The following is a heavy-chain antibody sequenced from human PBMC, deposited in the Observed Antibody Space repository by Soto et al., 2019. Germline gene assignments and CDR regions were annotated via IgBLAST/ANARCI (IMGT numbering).Heavy chain of an antibody. CDR1: GDSVSSNSAV. Sequence: SQTLSLTCAISGDSVSSNSAVWNWIRQSPSRGLEWLGRTYYRSQWHYEYAVFVQSRISIDPDTSKNQFSLQLNSLKTEDTAVNYCTTGLITTWGQGTLVTVSS. CDR3: TTGLITT. D-gene: IGHD2-2*01. J-gene: IGHJ4*02. CDR2: TYYRSQWHY. V-gene: IGHV6-1*01.